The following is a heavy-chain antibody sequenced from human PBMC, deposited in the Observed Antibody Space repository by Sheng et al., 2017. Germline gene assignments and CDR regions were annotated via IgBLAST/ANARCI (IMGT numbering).Heavy chain of an antibody. Sequence: QVQLVESGGGVVQPGRSLRLSCAASGFTFSSYGMHWVRQAPGKGLEWVAVIWYDGSNKYYADSVKGRFTISRDNSKNTLYLQMNSLRAEDTAVYYCARKEYSSSWYEGLGIDYWGQGT. J-gene: IGHJ4*02. D-gene: IGHD6-13*01. V-gene: IGHV3-33*01. CDR3: ARKEYSSSWYEGLGIDY. CDR2: IWYDGSNK. CDR1: GFTFSSYG.